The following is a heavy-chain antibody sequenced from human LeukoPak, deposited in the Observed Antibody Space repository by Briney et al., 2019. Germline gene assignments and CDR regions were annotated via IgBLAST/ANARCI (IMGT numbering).Heavy chain of an antibody. CDR2: IYPGDSDT. CDR3: ARPGPATTVTDAFDI. CDR1: GYRFKRYW. D-gene: IGHD4-17*01. Sequence: GGPLKISLKGSGYRFKRYWIGWVRPMPGKGVGWMGIIYPGDSDTRYSPSFQGQVTSSADKSISTAYLQWSSLKASDTAMYYCARPGPATTVTDAFDIWGQGTMVTVSS. J-gene: IGHJ3*02. V-gene: IGHV5-51*01.